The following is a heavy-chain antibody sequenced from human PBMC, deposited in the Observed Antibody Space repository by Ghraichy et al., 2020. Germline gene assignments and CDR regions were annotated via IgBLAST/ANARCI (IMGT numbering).Heavy chain of an antibody. CDR1: GGTFSSYA. CDR2: IIPIFGTA. V-gene: IGHV1-69*13. CDR3: ARDTLRSSTRGELGFDP. J-gene: IGHJ5*02. Sequence: SVKVSCKASGGTFSSYAISWVRQAPGQGLEWMGGIIPIFGTANYAQKFQGRVTITADESTSTAYMELSSLRSEDTAVYYCARDTLRSSTRGELGFDPWGQGTLVTVSS. D-gene: IGHD3-10*01.